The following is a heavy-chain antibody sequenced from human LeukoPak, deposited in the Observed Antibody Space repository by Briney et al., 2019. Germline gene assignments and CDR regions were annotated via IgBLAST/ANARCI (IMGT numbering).Heavy chain of an antibody. CDR1: GGSISSGDYY. J-gene: IGHJ3*02. Sequence: PSETLSLTCTVSGGSISSGDYYWSWIRQPPGKGLEWIGYIYYSGSTYYNPSLKSRVTISVDTSKNQFSLKLSSVTAADTAVYYCARDRANWDPHDAFDIWGQGTMVTVSS. CDR2: IYYSGST. CDR3: ARDRANWDPHDAFDI. D-gene: IGHD7-27*01. V-gene: IGHV4-30-4*08.